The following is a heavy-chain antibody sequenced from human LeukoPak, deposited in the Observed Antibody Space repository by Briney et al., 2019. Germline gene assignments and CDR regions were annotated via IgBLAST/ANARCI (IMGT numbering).Heavy chain of an antibody. CDR3: ARDGGYGGNFDC. D-gene: IGHD4-23*01. V-gene: IGHV1-18*01. CDR2: ISAYNGNT. J-gene: IGHJ4*02. Sequence: ASVKVSCTASGYTFTIYGISWVRQAPGQGLEWKGWISAYNGNTNYAQKPQGRVTMTTDTSTSTAYMELRSLRSDDTAVYYCARDGGYGGNFDCWGQGTLVTVSS. CDR1: GYTFTIYG.